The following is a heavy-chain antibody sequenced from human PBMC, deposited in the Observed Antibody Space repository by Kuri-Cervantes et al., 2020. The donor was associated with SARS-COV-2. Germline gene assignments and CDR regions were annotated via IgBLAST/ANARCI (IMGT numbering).Heavy chain of an antibody. V-gene: IGHV1-46*01. J-gene: IGHJ6*03. Sequence: ASEKVSCMASGYTFTSYYMHWVRQAPGQGLEWMGIINPSGGSTSYAQKFQGRVTMTRDTSTSTVYMELSSLRSGDTAVYYCARDFSGGQLLSGWSRQTYYYYYYMDVWGKGTTVTVSS. CDR3: ARDFSGGQLLSGWSRQTYYYYYYMDV. CDR2: INPSGGST. D-gene: IGHD2-2*01. CDR1: GYTFTSYY.